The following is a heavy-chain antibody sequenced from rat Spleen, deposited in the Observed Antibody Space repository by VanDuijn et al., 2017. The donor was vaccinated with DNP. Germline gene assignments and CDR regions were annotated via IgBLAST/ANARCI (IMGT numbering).Heavy chain of an antibody. CDR3: ARTIRVYYGLLPFAY. CDR1: GFTFTTYY. D-gene: IGHD1-6*01. CDR2: INTGSGGT. J-gene: IGHJ3*01. V-gene: IGHV1-43*01. Sequence: QVQLQQSGAVPAKPGSSVKISCKASGFTFTTYYISWIKQTTGQGLEYIGYINTGSGGTHYNEKFKGKATLTVDKSSSTAFMQLSSLTPDDSAVYYCARTIRVYYGLLPFAYWGQGSLVTVSS.